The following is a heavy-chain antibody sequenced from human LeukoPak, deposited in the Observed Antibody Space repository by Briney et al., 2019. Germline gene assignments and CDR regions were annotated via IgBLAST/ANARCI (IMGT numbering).Heavy chain of an antibody. D-gene: IGHD5-18*01. J-gene: IGHJ4*02. CDR1: GFTFSSYW. Sequence: GGSLRLSCAASGFTFSSYWMSWVRQAPGKGLEWVANIKQDGSEKYYVDSVKGRFTISRDNAKNSLYLQMNSLRAEDTAVYYCATPRSAYSYVTDFDYWGQGTLVTVSS. CDR3: ATPRSAYSYVTDFDY. V-gene: IGHV3-7*01. CDR2: IKQDGSEK.